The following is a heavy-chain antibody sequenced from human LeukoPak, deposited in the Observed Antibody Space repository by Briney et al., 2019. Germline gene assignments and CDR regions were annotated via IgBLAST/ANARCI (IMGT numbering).Heavy chain of an antibody. V-gene: IGHV3-21*01. CDR3: ARDKPFRYGSGRPLDY. Sequence: EGSLRLSCAASGFTFSSYSMNWVRQAPGKGLEWVSSISTSSSYIYYADSVKGRFTISRDNAKNSLYLQMNSLRAEDTAVYYCARDKPFRYGSGRPLDYWGQGTLVTVSS. CDR1: GFTFSSYS. CDR2: ISTSSSYI. D-gene: IGHD3-10*01. J-gene: IGHJ4*02.